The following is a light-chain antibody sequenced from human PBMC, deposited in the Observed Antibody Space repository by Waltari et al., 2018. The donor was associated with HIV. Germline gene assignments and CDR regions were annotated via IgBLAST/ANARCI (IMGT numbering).Light chain of an antibody. J-gene: IGLJ3*02. Sequence: QTVVPQEPSLTVSPGGTVTLTCASNTGAVTSGHYPNWFQQKPGQAPRALIYSTNNKHSWTPARFSGSLLGGKAALTLSGVQPEDEAEYYCLLYYDGVRVFGGGTKLTVL. V-gene: IGLV7-43*01. CDR3: LLYYDGVRV. CDR1: TGAVTSGHY. CDR2: STN.